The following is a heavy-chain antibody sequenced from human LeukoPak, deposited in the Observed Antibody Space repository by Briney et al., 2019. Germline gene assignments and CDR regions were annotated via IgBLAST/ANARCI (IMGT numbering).Heavy chain of an antibody. J-gene: IGHJ4*02. CDR3: ARDPHGYSGYDY. CDR2: INPNSGGT. Sequence: ASVKVSCKASGYTFTGYYMHWVRRAPGQGLEWMGWINPNSGGTNYAQKFQGRVTMTRDTSISTAYMELSRLRSDDTAVYYCARDPHGYSGYDYWGQGTLATVSS. V-gene: IGHV1-2*02. D-gene: IGHD5-12*01. CDR1: GYTFTGYY.